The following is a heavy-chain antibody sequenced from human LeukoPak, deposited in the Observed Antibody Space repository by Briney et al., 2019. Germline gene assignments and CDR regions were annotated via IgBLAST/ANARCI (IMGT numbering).Heavy chain of an antibody. D-gene: IGHD6-19*01. V-gene: IGHV3-23*01. CDR1: GFTFSSYA. CDR2: ISGSGGST. CDR3: AKDPIAVAGVHGMDV. Sequence: KTGGSLRLSCAASGFTFSSYAMSWVRQAPGKGLEWVSAISGSGGSTYYADSVKGRFTISRDNSKNTLYLQMNSLRAEDTAVYYCAKDPIAVAGVHGMDVWGQGTTVTVSS. J-gene: IGHJ6*02.